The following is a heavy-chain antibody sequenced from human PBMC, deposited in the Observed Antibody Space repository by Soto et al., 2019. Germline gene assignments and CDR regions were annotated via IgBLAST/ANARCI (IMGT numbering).Heavy chain of an antibody. J-gene: IGHJ4*02. D-gene: IGHD3-10*01. Sequence: ESGGGLVQPGGSLRLSCAASGFTFSSYWMSWVRQAPGKGLEWVANIKQDGSEKYYVDSVKGRFTISRDNAKNSLYLQMNSLRAEDTAVYYCAREWYYYGSGTVDYWGQGTLVTVSS. CDR3: AREWYYYGSGTVDY. V-gene: IGHV3-7*01. CDR1: GFTFSSYW. CDR2: IKQDGSEK.